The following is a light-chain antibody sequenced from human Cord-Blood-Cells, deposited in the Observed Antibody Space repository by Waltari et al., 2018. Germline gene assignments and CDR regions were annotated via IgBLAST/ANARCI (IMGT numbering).Light chain of an antibody. J-gene: IGLJ3*02. CDR2: DVS. CDR3: SSYTSSSTYWV. V-gene: IGLV2-14*01. CDR1: SSDVGGYNY. Sequence: QSALTQPASVSGSPGQSITISCTGTSSDVGGYNYVSWYQQHPGKVPRLMIYDVSKRPSGVSNRFSGSKSGNTASLTIAGLQAEDEADYYCSSYTSSSTYWVFGGGTKLTVL.